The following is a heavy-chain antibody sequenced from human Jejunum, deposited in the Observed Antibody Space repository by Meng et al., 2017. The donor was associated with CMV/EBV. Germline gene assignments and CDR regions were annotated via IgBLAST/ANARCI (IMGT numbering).Heavy chain of an antibody. CDR2: IKPDGPEE. V-gene: IGHV3-7*01. D-gene: IGHD6-19*01. CDR3: TRDRGVAVPMDV. Sequence: GVSGFISSHYWMRWVRQAPGKGLEWVASIKPDGPEEFYVDSVKGRFTISRDAAENSLYLQMTSLRAEDTAVYYCTRDRGVAVPMDVWGQGTTVTVSS. CDR1: GFISSHYW. J-gene: IGHJ6*02.